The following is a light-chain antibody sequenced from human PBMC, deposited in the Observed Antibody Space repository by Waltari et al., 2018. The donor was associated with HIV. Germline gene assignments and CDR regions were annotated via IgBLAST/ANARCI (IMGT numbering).Light chain of an antibody. CDR3: ASYTRQISVA. CDR2: EVR. CDR1: RDDIGGYNH. Sequence: QSALTQPASVSGSPGPSITITCTGTRDDIGGYNHVSWYQQPTGEPPKTLIFEVRNRPSGVSSRFSGSKSGNTASLTITGLQSDDEADYYCASYTRQISVAFGGGTRVTVL. J-gene: IGLJ2*01. V-gene: IGLV2-14*01.